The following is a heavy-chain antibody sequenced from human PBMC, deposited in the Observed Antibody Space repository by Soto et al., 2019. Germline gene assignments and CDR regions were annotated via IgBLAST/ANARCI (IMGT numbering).Heavy chain of an antibody. J-gene: IGHJ2*01. CDR2: IIPILGIA. Sequence: QVQLVQSGAEVKKPGSSVKVSCKASGGTFSSYTISWVRQAPGQGLEWMGRIIPILGIANYAQKFQGRVTITADKSTSTAYMELSSLRSEDTAVYYCARDRGVVVAATPVWYFDLWGRGTLVTVSS. D-gene: IGHD2-15*01. CDR1: GGTFSSYT. CDR3: ARDRGVVVAATPVWYFDL. V-gene: IGHV1-69*08.